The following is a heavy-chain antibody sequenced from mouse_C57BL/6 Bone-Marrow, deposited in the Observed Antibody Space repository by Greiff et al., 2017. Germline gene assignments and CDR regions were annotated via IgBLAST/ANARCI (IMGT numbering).Heavy chain of an antibody. Sequence: QVQLQQSGAELVKPGASVKISCKASGYAFSSYWMTWVKQRPGKGLEWIGQIYPGDGDTNYNGKFKGKATLTADKSSSTASMQLSSLTSEDSAVYFCAREGYDYDEGYYFDDWGQGTTLTVSS. J-gene: IGHJ2*01. CDR1: GYAFSSYW. CDR3: AREGYDYDEGYYFDD. CDR2: IYPGDGDT. V-gene: IGHV1-80*01. D-gene: IGHD2-4*01.